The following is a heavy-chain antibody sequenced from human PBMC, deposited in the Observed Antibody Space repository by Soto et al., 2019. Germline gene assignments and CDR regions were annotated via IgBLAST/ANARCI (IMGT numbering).Heavy chain of an antibody. CDR1: GFTFSSYI. CDR3: VRDSLMRTS. D-gene: IGHD2-8*01. Sequence: EVLLVESGGGLGNPGGSLRLSCAGSGFTFSSYIMNWVRQAPGKGLEWVASVSTGRSYIYYADALKGRFIMSRDDANTSLYMQMNSVRDEDTGVYYCVRDSLMRTSWGQGTRVTVAS. J-gene: IGHJ5*02. CDR2: VSTGRSYI. V-gene: IGHV3-21*02.